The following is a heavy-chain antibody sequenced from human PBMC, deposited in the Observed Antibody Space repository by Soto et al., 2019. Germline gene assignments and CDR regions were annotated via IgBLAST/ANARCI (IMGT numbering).Heavy chain of an antibody. V-gene: IGHV4-31*03. CDR3: ARDLITGTTAWFDP. CDR1: GGSISSGGYY. Sequence: SSETLSLTCTVSGGSISSGGYYWSWIRQHPGKGLEWIGYIYYSGSTYYNPSLKSRVTISVDTSKNQLSLKLSSVTAADTAVYYCARDLITGTTAWFDPWGQGTLVTVSS. CDR2: IYYSGST. J-gene: IGHJ5*02. D-gene: IGHD1-7*01.